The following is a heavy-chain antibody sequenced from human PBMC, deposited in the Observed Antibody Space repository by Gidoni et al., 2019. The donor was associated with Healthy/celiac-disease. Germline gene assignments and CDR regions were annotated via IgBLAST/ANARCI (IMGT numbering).Heavy chain of an antibody. V-gene: IGHV4-31*03. D-gene: IGHD3-3*01. Sequence: QVQLQESGSGLVKPSQTLSLTCTVSGGSISSGGYYWSWIRQHPGKGLEWIGYIDYSGSTYYNPSLKSRVTISVDTSKNQFALQLSSVTAADTAVYYCARDPGTIFGVVNTWGQGTLVTVSS. CDR3: ARDPGTIFGVVNT. CDR2: IDYSGST. CDR1: GGSISSGGYY. J-gene: IGHJ4*02.